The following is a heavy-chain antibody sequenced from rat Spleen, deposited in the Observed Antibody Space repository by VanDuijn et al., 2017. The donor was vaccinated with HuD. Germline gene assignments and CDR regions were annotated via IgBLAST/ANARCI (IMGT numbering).Heavy chain of an antibody. V-gene: IGHV5-27*01. CDR1: GFTFSNYY. Sequence: EVQLVESGGGLVQPGRSLKLSCAASGFTFSNYYMAWVRQAPTKGLEWVAYISTGGGSTYYRDSVKGRFTISRDNAKSTLYLQMDSLRSEDTATYYCTTDPKGWYYFDYWGQGVMVTVSS. CDR2: ISTGGGST. CDR3: TTDPKGWYYFDY. D-gene: IGHD1-1*01. J-gene: IGHJ2*01.